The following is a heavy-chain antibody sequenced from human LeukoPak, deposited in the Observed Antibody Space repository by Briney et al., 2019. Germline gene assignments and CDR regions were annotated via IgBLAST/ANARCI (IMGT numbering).Heavy chain of an antibody. CDR3: AKDTMGDRNYYYMDV. J-gene: IGHJ6*03. Sequence: GGSLRLSCAASGFTFSSYSFNWVRQVPGKGLEWVSSITTTFYTYYTDSVKGRFTISRDNAKNSLYLQMNSLRAEDTALYYCAKDTMGDRNYYYMDVWGKGTTVTVSS. D-gene: IGHD3-10*01. CDR2: ITTTFYT. CDR1: GFTFSSYS. V-gene: IGHV3-21*04.